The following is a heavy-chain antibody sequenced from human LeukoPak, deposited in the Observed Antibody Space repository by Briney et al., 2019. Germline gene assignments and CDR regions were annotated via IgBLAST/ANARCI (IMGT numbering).Heavy chain of an antibody. Sequence: PGGSLRLSCAASGFTFSDYYMSWIRQAPGKGLEWVSYISSSGSTIYYADSVKGRFTISRDNAKNSLYLQMNSLRAEDTAVYYCARVLSTGSYYYYGMDVWGQGTTVTVSS. CDR2: ISSSGSTI. J-gene: IGHJ6*02. D-gene: IGHD2/OR15-2a*01. CDR3: ARVLSTGSYYYYGMDV. CDR1: GFTFSDYY. V-gene: IGHV3-11*01.